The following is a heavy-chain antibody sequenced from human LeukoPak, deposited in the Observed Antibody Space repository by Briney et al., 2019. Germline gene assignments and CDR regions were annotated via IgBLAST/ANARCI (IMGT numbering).Heavy chain of an antibody. CDR1: KFTFSIYL. CDR2: IKQDGSEE. J-gene: IGHJ3*02. V-gene: IGHV3-7*01. CDR3: ARIDFETGRGAFDI. D-gene: IGHD3/OR15-3a*01. Sequence: GGSLRLSCAASKFTFSIYLMSWVRQAPGRGLEGVANIKQDGSEEYYVDSVKGRFTISRDNAKNSLYLQMNSLRAEDTAVYYCARIDFETGRGAFDIWGQGTVVTVSS.